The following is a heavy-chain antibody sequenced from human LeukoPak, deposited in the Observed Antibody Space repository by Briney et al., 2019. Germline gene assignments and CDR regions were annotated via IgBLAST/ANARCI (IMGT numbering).Heavy chain of an antibody. CDR3: ARASSGYPYY. J-gene: IGHJ4*02. CDR1: GFSFSTYW. V-gene: IGHV3-74*01. Sequence: PGGSLRLSCAASGFSFSTYWMHWVRQAPGKGLVWVSRINTDGSSTNYADSVKGRFTISRDNAKNTLYLQMNSLRAEDTAVYYCARASSGYPYYWGQGTLVTVSS. CDR2: INTDGSST. D-gene: IGHD3-22*01.